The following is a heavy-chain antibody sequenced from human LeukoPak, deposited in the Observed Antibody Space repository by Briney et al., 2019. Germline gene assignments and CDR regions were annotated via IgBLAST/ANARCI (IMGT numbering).Heavy chain of an antibody. CDR2: VHTSGSN. Sequence: SETLSLTCAVSGISISPYYWAWIRQPPGKGLEWIGYVHTSGSNNQYPSLKSRVTISVDKSKNHFSLRLTSVTAADTAVYYCARLSAAVHLGAFDLWGQGTMVTVSS. D-gene: IGHD3-3*01. V-gene: IGHV4-4*09. CDR3: ARLSAAVHLGAFDL. J-gene: IGHJ3*01. CDR1: GISISPYY.